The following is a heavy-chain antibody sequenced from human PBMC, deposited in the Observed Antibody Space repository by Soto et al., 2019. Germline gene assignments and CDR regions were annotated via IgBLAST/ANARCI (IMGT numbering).Heavy chain of an antibody. CDR2: ISAYNGNT. J-gene: IGHJ5*02. V-gene: IGHV1-18*01. CDR1: GYTFTSYG. Sequence: ASVKVSCKASGYTFTSYGISWVRQAPGQGLEWMGWISAYNGNTNYAQKLQGRVTMTTDTSTSTAYMELRSLRSDDTAVYYCAGFDNIVVVVAEFWFDPWGQGTLVTVSS. CDR3: AGFDNIVVVVAEFWFDP. D-gene: IGHD2-15*01.